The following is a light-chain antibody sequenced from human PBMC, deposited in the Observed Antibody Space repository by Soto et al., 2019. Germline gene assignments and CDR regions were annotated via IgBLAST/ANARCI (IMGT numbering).Light chain of an antibody. Sequence: QSALTQPASVSGSPGQSITISCTGTRSDIGGYNYVSWYQHHPGKAPKLMIYEVSNRPSGVSNRFSGSKSGNTASLTISGLQAEDEADYHCSSYTSRTTFVIFGGRTKLTVL. CDR2: EVS. CDR1: RSDIGGYNY. V-gene: IGLV2-14*01. J-gene: IGLJ2*01. CDR3: SSYTSRTTFVI.